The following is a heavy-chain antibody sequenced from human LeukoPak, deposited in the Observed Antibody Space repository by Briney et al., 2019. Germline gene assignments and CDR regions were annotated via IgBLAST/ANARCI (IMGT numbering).Heavy chain of an antibody. V-gene: IGHV4-30-4*08. CDR3: ARAYKKQWLVSN. D-gene: IGHD6-19*01. CDR1: GGSISSGDYY. J-gene: IGHJ4*02. CDR2: IYYSGST. Sequence: SQTLYLTCTVSGGSISSGDYYWSWIRQPPGKGLEWIGYIYYSGSTYYNPSLKSRVTISVDTSKNQFSLKLSSVTAADTAVYYCARAYKKQWLVSNWGQGTLVTVSS.